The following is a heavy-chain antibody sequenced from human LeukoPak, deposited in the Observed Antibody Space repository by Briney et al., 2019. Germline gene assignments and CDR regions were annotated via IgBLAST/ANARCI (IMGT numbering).Heavy chain of an antibody. J-gene: IGHJ5*02. CDR1: GFTFSVTA. CDR2: INGGGDST. Sequence: GGSLRLSCGASGFTFSVTAMTWVRQAPGKGPEWLSAINGGGDSTNYADSAKGRFTISRDNSANTLYLQMNSLRADDTATYYCATSWFSWGQGTLVTVSS. D-gene: IGHD3-10*01. CDR3: ATSWFS. V-gene: IGHV3-23*01.